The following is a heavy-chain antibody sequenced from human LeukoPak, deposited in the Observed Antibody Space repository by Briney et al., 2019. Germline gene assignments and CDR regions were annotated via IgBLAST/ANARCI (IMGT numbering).Heavy chain of an antibody. CDR1: ADSISNYY. CDR2: IYYSGST. CDR3: ASHDHSSWMYYFDY. V-gene: IGHV4-59*12. D-gene: IGHD6-13*01. J-gene: IGHJ4*02. Sequence: SETLSLTCTVSADSISNYYWSWIRQTPGKGLEWIGSIYYSGSTNYNPSLKSRVTISVDTSKNQFSLKLSSVTAADTAVYYCASHDHSSWMYYFDYWGQGTLVTVSS.